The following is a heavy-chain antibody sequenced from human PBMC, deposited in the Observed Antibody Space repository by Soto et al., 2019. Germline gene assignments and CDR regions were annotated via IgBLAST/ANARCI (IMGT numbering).Heavy chain of an antibody. CDR3: ARVGNYYDSSGYSELPI. CDR2: ISAYNGNT. Sequence: ASVKVSCKASGYTFTSYGISWVRQAPGQGLEWMGWISAYNGNTNYAQKLQGRVTMTTDTSTSTAYMELRSLRSDDTAVYYCARVGNYYDSSGYSELPIWGQGTKVTVSS. CDR1: GYTFTSYG. D-gene: IGHD3-22*01. J-gene: IGHJ3*02. V-gene: IGHV1-18*01.